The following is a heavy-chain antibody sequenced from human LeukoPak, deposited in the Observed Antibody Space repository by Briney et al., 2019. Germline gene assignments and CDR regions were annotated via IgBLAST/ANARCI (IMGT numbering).Heavy chain of an antibody. CDR3: ARGLARIMLTFGGVSPGYFDD. CDR2: IIPIFETT. J-gene: IGHJ4*02. CDR1: GGCFSNFA. V-gene: IGHV1-69*13. D-gene: IGHD3-16*01. Sequence: SVKVSCKASGGCFSNFALSWVRQAPGQGLEWMGGIIPIFETTHYAQKFQGRVTITADESASTAYMEQSSLRSEDTAVYYCARGLARIMLTFGGVSPGYFDDWGQGTLVTVSS.